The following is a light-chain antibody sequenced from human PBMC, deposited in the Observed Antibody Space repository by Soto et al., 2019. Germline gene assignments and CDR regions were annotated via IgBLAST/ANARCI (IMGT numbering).Light chain of an antibody. V-gene: IGKV2-28*01. Sequence: DIVMTQSPLSLPVTPGEGASISCRSSHSLLNSNGFNYLDWYLQKTGQSPQILIYLGSMRASGVPDRFSGSGSGTDFKLKISRVEAEDVGVYYCMKVLQIPWTCGQGTKVDIK. CDR2: LGS. J-gene: IGKJ1*01. CDR3: MKVLQIPWT. CDR1: HSLLNSNGFNY.